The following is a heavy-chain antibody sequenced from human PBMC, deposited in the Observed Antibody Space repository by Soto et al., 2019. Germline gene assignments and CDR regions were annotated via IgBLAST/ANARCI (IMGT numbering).Heavy chain of an antibody. D-gene: IGHD3-10*01. CDR1: GGTFSSNI. Sequence: QAQLVQSGAEVRKPGSSVKVSCEASGGTFSSNIINWVRQAPGQGLEWMGRIIPMIHIVNYAQKFQDRVTITADNSTRTAYMELSNLRSEDTAVYYCARSLYYYGSGERSWFDPWGQGTLVTVSS. CDR3: ARSLYYYGSGERSWFDP. CDR2: IIPMIHIV. V-gene: IGHV1-69*02. J-gene: IGHJ5*02.